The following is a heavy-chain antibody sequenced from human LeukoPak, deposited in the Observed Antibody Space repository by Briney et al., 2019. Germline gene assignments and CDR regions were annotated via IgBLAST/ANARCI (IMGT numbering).Heavy chain of an antibody. CDR3: AKDIQLST. Sequence: GGSLRLSCAASGFTFSVAGMTWVRQAPGKGLEWVSLIGASGESTYYADSVKGRFTISRDNSKNTLSLQMNSLRVEDTAMYFCAKDIQLSTWGLGTMVTVSS. J-gene: IGHJ3*01. CDR1: GFTFSVAG. CDR2: IGASGEST. D-gene: IGHD5-24*01. V-gene: IGHV3-23*01.